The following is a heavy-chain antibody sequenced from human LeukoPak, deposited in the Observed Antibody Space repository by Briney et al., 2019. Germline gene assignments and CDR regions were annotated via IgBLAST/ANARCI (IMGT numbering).Heavy chain of an antibody. V-gene: IGHV4-39*01. Sequence: PSETLSLTCTVSGGSISSSSYYWGWIRQPPGKGLEWIGSIYYSGSTHYNPSLKSRVTIYVDTSKNQFSLKLTSVTAADTAVYYCARLYGSGSYPPSNFDYWGQGTLVTASS. CDR1: GGSISSSSYY. CDR3: ARLYGSGSYPPSNFDY. D-gene: IGHD3-10*01. J-gene: IGHJ4*02. CDR2: IYYSGST.